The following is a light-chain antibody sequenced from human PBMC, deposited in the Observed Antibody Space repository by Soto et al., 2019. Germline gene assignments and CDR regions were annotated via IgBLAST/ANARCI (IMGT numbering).Light chain of an antibody. CDR2: DAS. CDR3: RQRSKWPKT. V-gene: IGKV3-11*01. J-gene: IGKJ1*01. CDR1: QSISSF. Sequence: DIVFTQSPATLSLSPGESATLSCSASQSISSFLAWYQRKPGQAPRLLIYDASNRATGIPARFRCSGSGTDFTLTISSLEPEDFAVYYCRQRSKWPKTFGQGTKVDIK.